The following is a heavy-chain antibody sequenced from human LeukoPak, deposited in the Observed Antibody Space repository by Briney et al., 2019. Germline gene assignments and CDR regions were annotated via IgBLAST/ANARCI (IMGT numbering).Heavy chain of an antibody. CDR3: TSYTSGWN. V-gene: IGHV3-74*01. D-gene: IGHD6-19*01. Sequence: PGGSLRLSCAASELTFNSNWMHWVRQAPGKGLVWVSRINSDGSTTNYADSVKGRFTISRDNAKNTLYLQMNSLRAEDTAVYYCTSYTSGWNWGQGTLVIVSS. CDR1: ELTFNSNW. CDR2: INSDGSTT. J-gene: IGHJ4*02.